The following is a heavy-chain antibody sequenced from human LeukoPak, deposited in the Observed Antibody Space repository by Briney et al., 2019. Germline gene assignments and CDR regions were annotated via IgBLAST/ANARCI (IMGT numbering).Heavy chain of an antibody. CDR2: ISSTGDIT. J-gene: IGHJ6*03. CDR3: ATHVWRAARSQYYYYMDV. D-gene: IGHD2-21*01. V-gene: IGHV3-23*01. CDR1: ESDFVNYA. Sequence: GGSLRLSCAASESDFVNYAMSWVRQGPGKGLDWVSTISSTGDITYHADPVKGRFIISRDNSKNTLYLQMNSLRVDDTAIYYCATHVWRAARSQYYYYMDVWGKGTTVTVSS.